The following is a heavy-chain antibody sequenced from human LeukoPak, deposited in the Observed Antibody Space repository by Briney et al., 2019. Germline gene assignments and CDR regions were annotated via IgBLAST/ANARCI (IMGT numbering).Heavy chain of an antibody. D-gene: IGHD2-15*01. V-gene: IGHV3-7*01. CDR2: IIQDGSEK. J-gene: IGHJ4*02. CDR3: ARDLGDIVLVVAATSGPGFDY. Sequence: PGGSLRLSCAASGFTFRNYWMSWVRQAPGKGLEWVANIIQDGSEKYYVDSVKGRFTISRDNAKNSLYLQMNSLRAEDTAVYYCARDLGDIVLVVAATSGPGFDYWGQGTLVTVSS. CDR1: GFTFRNYW.